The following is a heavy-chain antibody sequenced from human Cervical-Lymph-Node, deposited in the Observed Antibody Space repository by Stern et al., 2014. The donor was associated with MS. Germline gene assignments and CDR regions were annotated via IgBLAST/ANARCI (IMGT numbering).Heavy chain of an antibody. CDR3: ARARVGDYARSPHLDS. J-gene: IGHJ4*02. CDR1: GFTFSHYS. CDR2: ISNNSTHT. Sequence: EMQLVESGGGLVQPGESLRLSCDASGFTFSHYSINWVRQASGKVLEWISSISNNSTHTYYADSVEGRFTISRDSAKDSVSLHMVSLRAEDTAVYYCARARVGDYARSPHLDSWGQGTLVTVSS. D-gene: IGHD4-17*01. V-gene: IGHV3-21*01.